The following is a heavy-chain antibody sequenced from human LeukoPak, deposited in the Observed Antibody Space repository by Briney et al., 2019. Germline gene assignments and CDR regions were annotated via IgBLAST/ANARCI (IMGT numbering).Heavy chain of an antibody. V-gene: IGHV1-18*01. D-gene: IGHD3-10*01. CDR2: ISPYNGNT. J-gene: IGHJ4*02. CDR1: GYTFTNYV. CDR3: ARPLYFGESPIGI. Sequence: ASVKVSCKASGYTFTNYVINWVRHAPGQGLEWMGWISPYNGNTNYAQKVQGRVTMTTDTSTSTAYMELRSLRSDDTAVYYCARPLYFGESPIGIWGQGTLVTVSS.